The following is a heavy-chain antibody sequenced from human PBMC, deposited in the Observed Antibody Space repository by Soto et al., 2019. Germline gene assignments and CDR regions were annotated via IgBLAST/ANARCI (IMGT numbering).Heavy chain of an antibody. CDR3: ARPGHYDILTGYYLYGMYV. V-gene: IGHV1-18*04. Sequence: ASVKVSSKASGYTFTSYGISWVRQAPGQGLEWMGWISAYNGNTNYAQKHQGRVTMTTDTSTSTAYMELRSLRSDDTAVYYCARPGHYDILTGYYLYGMYVWGQGTTVTVSS. CDR1: GYTFTSYG. D-gene: IGHD3-9*01. CDR2: ISAYNGNT. J-gene: IGHJ6*02.